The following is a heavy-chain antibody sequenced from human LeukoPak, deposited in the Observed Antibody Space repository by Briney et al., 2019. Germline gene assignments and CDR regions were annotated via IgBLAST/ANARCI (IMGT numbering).Heavy chain of an antibody. D-gene: IGHD4-17*01. J-gene: IGHJ2*01. CDR1: GGSVSSYY. V-gene: IGHV4-59*08. CDR3: ARHTVNYWYFDL. CDR2: IYYSGST. Sequence: PSETLSLTCTVSGGSVSSYYWSWIRQPPGKGLEWIGYIYYSGSTNYNPSLKSRVTISVDTSKNQFSLKLSSVTAADTAVYYCARHTVNYWYFDLWGRGTLVTVSS.